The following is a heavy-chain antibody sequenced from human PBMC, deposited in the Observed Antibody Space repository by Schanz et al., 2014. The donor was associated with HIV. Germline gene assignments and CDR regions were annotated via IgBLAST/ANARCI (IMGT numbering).Heavy chain of an antibody. J-gene: IGHJ4*02. Sequence: VQLVESGGGVVQPGMSLTLSCAASGFTFSNFGMHWVRQAPGKGLEWVAFISATGAYIYYADSVKGRFTISRDNAQKSLFLQMNSLRAEDTAMYYCAAGLIRYFFDYWGQGTLVTVSS. V-gene: IGHV3-21*04. CDR3: AAGLIRYFFDY. CDR1: GFTFSNFG. CDR2: ISATGAYI. D-gene: IGHD2-21*01.